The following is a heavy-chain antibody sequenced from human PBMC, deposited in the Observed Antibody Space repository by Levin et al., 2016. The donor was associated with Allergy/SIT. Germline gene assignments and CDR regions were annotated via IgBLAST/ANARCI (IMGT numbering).Heavy chain of an antibody. CDR2: ISAYNGNT. D-gene: IGHD3-10*01. CDR1: GYTFTSYG. V-gene: IGHV1-18*01. J-gene: IGHJ6*02. Sequence: ASVKVSCKASGYTFTSYGISWVRQAPGQGLEWMGWISAYNGNTNYAQKLQGRVTMTTDTSTSTAYMELSSLRSEDTAVYYCAAGFSSGSYYNSGMDVWGQGTTVTVSS. CDR3: AAGFSSGSYYNSGMDV.